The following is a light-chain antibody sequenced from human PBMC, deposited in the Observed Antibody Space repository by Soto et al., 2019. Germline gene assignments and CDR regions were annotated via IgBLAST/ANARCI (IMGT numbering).Light chain of an antibody. Sequence: QSVLTQPASVSGSPGQSVTISCTGTSSDIGEYKYVSWYQQHPGKPPKLMLYEVTNRPSGVSNRFSGSKSGNTASLTVSGLQAEDEADYYCSSYTYNNTVGLFGGGTQLTVL. J-gene: IGLJ2*01. V-gene: IGLV2-14*01. CDR2: EVT. CDR3: SSYTYNNTVGL. CDR1: SSDIGEYKY.